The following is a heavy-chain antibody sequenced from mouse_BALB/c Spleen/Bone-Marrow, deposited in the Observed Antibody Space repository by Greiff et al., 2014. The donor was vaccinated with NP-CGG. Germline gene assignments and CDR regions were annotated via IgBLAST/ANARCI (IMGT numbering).Heavy chain of an antibody. CDR2: ISDGGGYT. J-gene: IGHJ4*01. Sequence: EVHLVESGGGLVKPGGSLKLSRAASGFTFSDYYMYWVRQTPEKRLEWVATISDGGGYTYYPDSVWGRFTISRDNAKNNLYLQMSSLKSEDTAMYYCARSGERYGAMDYWGQGTSVTVFS. D-gene: IGHD2-10*02. CDR1: GFTFSDYY. CDR3: ARSGERYGAMDY. V-gene: IGHV5-4*02.